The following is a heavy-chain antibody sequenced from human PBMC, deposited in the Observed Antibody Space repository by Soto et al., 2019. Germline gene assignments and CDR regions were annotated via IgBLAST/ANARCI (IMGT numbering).Heavy chain of an antibody. V-gene: IGHV4-59*01. Sequence: RSLTCSVSGRSMSSNYWSWIRQSPDKGLEWLGYVFYGGTDYNPSLGGRVSMSVETSKSQFSLKLTSVTVADTAVYYCASYRGALYFESWGPGILVTVSS. J-gene: IGHJ4*02. D-gene: IGHD3-16*01. CDR2: VFYGGT. CDR3: ASYRGALYFES. CDR1: GRSMSSNY.